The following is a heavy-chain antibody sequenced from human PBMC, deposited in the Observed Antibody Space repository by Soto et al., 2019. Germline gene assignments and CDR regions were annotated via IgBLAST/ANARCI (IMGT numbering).Heavy chain of an antibody. V-gene: IGHV3-48*04. CDR1: GFTFSDYS. J-gene: IGHJ4*02. CDR3: ATNKGYSGYEGPDY. CDR2: IFVTSTII. Sequence: GGSLRLSCVASGFTFSDYSMVWVRQSPGKGLEWISYIFVTSTIIYYADSVKGRFTVSRDNAQNSLSLQMNSLRAEDTAVYYCATNKGYSGYEGPDYWGQGTLVTVSS. D-gene: IGHD5-12*01.